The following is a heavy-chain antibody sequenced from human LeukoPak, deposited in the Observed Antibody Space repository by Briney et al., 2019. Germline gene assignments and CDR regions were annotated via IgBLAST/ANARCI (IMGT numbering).Heavy chain of an antibody. V-gene: IGHV4-4*09. D-gene: IGHD4-11*01. CDR1: GDSISRFY. CDR3: ARSVTVTDPDAFEI. CDR2: IYSRGST. Sequence: PSETLSPTCTVSGDSISRFYWGWIRQPPGKGLEWLGYIYSRGSTNYNPSLKSRVTISVDTSKNRFSLKLTSVTAADTAMYYCARSVTVTDPDAFEIWGQGTKVTVSS. J-gene: IGHJ3*02.